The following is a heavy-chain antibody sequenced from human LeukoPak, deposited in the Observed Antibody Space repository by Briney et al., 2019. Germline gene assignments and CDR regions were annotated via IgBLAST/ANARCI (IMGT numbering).Heavy chain of an antibody. V-gene: IGHV3-11*01. D-gene: IGHD4-17*01. J-gene: IGHJ4*02. CDR2: ISSSGSNK. CDR3: VRRPTLGSDVHGNYVED. Sequence: PGGSLRLSCAASGITFSNYYMTWIRQAPGKGLEWVSYISSSGSNKYYADSVKGRFTISRDNAKNSLYLQMNSLRAEDTAVYYCVRRPTLGSDVHGNYVEDWGQGTLVTVAS. CDR1: GITFSNYY.